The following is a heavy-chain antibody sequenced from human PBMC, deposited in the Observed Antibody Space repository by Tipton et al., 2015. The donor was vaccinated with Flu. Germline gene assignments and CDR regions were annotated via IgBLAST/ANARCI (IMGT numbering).Heavy chain of an antibody. V-gene: IGHV3-23*01. CDR2: ISGGGAIK. Sequence: TLSLTCAVSGYSISSGYYWGWVRQPPGKGLEWISSISGGGAIKYLADSVKGRFTISRDQSKNTLYLQMNSLRAEDTAVYYCAKVIPELVAGLDYWGQGTLVTISS. CDR3: AKVIPELVAGLDY. J-gene: IGHJ4*02. CDR1: GYSISSGYY. D-gene: IGHD6-19*01.